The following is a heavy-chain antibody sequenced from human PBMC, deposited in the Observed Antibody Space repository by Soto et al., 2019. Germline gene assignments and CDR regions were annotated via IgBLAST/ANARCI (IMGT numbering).Heavy chain of an antibody. J-gene: IGHJ6*02. V-gene: IGHV3-33*01. Sequence: SLRLSFTPPGFTFSSYGMHWVRQAPGKGLEWVAVIWYDGSNKYYADSVKGRFTISRDNSKNTLYLQMNSLRAEGTAVYYCATSMIAGDHYGMDVWGQGT. CDR3: ATSMIAGDHYGMDV. D-gene: IGHD3-22*01. CDR2: IWYDGSNK. CDR1: GFTFSSYG.